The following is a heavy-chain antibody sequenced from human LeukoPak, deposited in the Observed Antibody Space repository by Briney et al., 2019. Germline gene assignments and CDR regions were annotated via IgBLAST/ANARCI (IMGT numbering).Heavy chain of an antibody. Sequence: ASVKVSCTASGGTFSSYAISWVRQAPGQGLEWMGGTIPIFGTANYAQKFQGRVTITTDESTSTAYMELSSLRSEDTAVYYCHEASGGYNYSDYWGQGTLVTVSS. CDR3: HEASGGYNYSDY. D-gene: IGHD5-24*01. CDR2: TIPIFGTA. V-gene: IGHV1-69*05. J-gene: IGHJ4*02. CDR1: GGTFSSYA.